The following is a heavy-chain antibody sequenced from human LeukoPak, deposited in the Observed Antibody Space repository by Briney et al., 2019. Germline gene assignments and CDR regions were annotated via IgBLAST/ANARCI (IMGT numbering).Heavy chain of an antibody. CDR3: ARGFHYGSGSYYDAFDI. CDR1: GGSFSGYY. CDR2: INHSGST. Sequence: PSETLSLTCAVYGGSFSGYYWSWIRQPPGKGLEWIGEINHSGSTNYNPSLKSRVTISVDTSKNQFSLKLSSVTAADTAVYYCARGFHYGSGSYYDAFDIWGQGTMVTVSS. V-gene: IGHV4-34*01. J-gene: IGHJ3*02. D-gene: IGHD3-10*01.